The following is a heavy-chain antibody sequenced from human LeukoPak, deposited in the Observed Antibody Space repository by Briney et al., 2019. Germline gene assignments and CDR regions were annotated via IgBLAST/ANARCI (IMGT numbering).Heavy chain of an antibody. CDR3: ARLGYCSGGSCYRRYLPQDV. CDR1: GGSISSSSYY. V-gene: IGHV4-39*07. Sequence: SETLSLTCTVSGGSISSSSYYWGWIRQPPGKGLEWIGSIYYSGSTYYNPSLKSRVTISVDTSKNQFSLKLSSVTAADTAVYYCARLGYCSGGSCYRRYLPQDVWGKGTTITVSS. J-gene: IGHJ6*04. D-gene: IGHD2-15*01. CDR2: IYYSGST.